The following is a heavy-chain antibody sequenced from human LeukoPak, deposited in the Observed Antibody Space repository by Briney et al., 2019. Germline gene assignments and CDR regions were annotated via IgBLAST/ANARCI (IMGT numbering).Heavy chain of an antibody. V-gene: IGHV3-66*01. CDR3: ARDNSGYSLDY. CDR1: GFIVSSNY. CDR2: IYSGGST. J-gene: IGHJ4*02. D-gene: IGHD5-18*01. Sequence: GGSLRFSCAASGFIVSSNYMSWVRQAPGKGLEWVSVIYSGGSTYYADSVKGRFTISRDNSKNTLYLQMNSLRAEDTAVYYCARDNSGYSLDYWGQGTLVTVSS.